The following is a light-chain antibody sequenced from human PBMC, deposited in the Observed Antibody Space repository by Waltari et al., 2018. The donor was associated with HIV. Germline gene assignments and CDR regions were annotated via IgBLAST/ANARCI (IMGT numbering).Light chain of an antibody. CDR1: TSNIGADYD. Sequence: QSVLTQPPSVSGAPGQRVTISCTGSTSNIGADYDVHWYQQIPGTAPKLLISGNKNRPSGFPDRCSACKSGTSASLTISGLQAEDGADYFCQAYDITLSASVVFGGGTKLTVL. CDR2: GNK. CDR3: QAYDITLSASVV. J-gene: IGLJ2*01. V-gene: IGLV1-40*01.